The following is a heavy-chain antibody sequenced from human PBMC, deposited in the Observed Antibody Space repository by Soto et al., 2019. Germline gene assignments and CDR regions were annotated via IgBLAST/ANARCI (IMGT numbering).Heavy chain of an antibody. CDR1: GFTFSSYA. D-gene: IGHD3-10*01. Sequence: VGSLRLSCAASGFTFSSYAMHWVRQAPGKGLEWVAVISYDGDTLYADSVKGRFTISRDNSKNTLYLQMNSLRAEDTAIYYCARASGESYPGSRVFDSWGQGTLVTVSS. J-gene: IGHJ4*02. CDR2: ISYDGDT. V-gene: IGHV3-30*04. CDR3: ARASGESYPGSRVFDS.